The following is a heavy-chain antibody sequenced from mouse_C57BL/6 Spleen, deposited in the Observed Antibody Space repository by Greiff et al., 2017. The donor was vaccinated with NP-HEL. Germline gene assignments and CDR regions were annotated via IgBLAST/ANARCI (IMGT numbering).Heavy chain of an antibody. CDR2: IDPETGGT. CDR3: TRGANWDVNDY. V-gene: IGHV1-15*01. J-gene: IGHJ2*01. Sequence: QVQLQQSGAELVRLGASVTLSCKASGYTFTDYEMHWVKQTPVHGLEWIGAIDPETGGTAYNQKFKGKAILTADKSSSTAYMELRSLTSEDSAVYYCTRGANWDVNDYWGHGTTLTVSS. CDR1: GYTFTDYE. D-gene: IGHD4-1*01.